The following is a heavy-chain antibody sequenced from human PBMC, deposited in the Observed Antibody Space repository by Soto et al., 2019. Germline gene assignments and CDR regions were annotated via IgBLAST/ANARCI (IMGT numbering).Heavy chain of an antibody. Sequence: GASVKVSCKASGYTFTSYGISWVRQAPGQGLEWMGWISAYNGNTNYAQKLQGRVTMTTDTSTSTAYMELRSLRSDDTAVYYCARDGNGGSWSGDYYYYYYMDVWGKGTTVTVSS. CDR3: ARDGNGGSWSGDYYYYYYMDV. J-gene: IGHJ6*03. CDR2: ISAYNGNT. D-gene: IGHD6-13*01. V-gene: IGHV1-18*01. CDR1: GYTFTSYG.